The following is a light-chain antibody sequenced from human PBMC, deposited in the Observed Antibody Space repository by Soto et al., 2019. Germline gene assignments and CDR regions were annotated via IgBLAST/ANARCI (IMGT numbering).Light chain of an antibody. CDR1: QSVSSSY. V-gene: IGKV3-20*01. CDR3: QQYGSSTYT. CDR2: GAS. Sequence: EIVLTQSPGTLSLSPGERATLSCRASQSVSSSYLAWYQQKPGQAPRLLIYGASSRATGIPDRFSGSGSGTDFTITISRLEPEDFAVYYCQQYGSSTYTFGQGTKLEIK. J-gene: IGKJ2*01.